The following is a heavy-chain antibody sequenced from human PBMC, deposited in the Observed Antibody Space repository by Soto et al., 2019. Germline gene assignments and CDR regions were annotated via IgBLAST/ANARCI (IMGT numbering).Heavy chain of an antibody. J-gene: IGHJ6*02. CDR1: GGSLSNYG. CDR2: IIPVFGTP. V-gene: IGHV1-69*12. CDR3: ARGDASKIVVTTYYAMDV. D-gene: IGHD3-22*01. Sequence: QVQLVQSGAEVKKPGSSVKVSCKASGGSLSNYGISWVRQAPGQGLEWMGAIIPVFGTPNYAQKFQDRVTLTAGESITAVYMEVRSLTSEGASVYYCARGDASKIVVTTYYAMDVWGQGTTVTVSS.